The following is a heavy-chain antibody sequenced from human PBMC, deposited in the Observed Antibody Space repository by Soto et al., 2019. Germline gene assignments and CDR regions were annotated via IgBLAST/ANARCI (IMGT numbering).Heavy chain of an antibody. J-gene: IGHJ3*02. CDR3: ARVRSYYGSGIPAFDI. V-gene: IGHV1-69*01. CDR1: GGTFSSYA. CDR2: IIPICGTA. D-gene: IGHD3-10*01. Sequence: QVQLVQSGAEVKKPGSSVKVSCKASGGTFSSYAISWVRQAPGQGLEWMGGIIPICGTANYAQKFQGRVTITADESTSTASMELSSLRSEDTDVYYCARVRSYYGSGIPAFDIWGQGTMVTVSS.